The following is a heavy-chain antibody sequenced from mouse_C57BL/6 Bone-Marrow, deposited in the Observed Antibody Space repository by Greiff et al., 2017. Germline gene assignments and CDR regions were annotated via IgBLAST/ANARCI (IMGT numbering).Heavy chain of an antibody. CDR2: IYWDDDK. Sequence: VKLMESGPGILQSSQTLSLTCSFSGFSLSTSGMGVSWIRQPSGKGLEWLAHIYWDDDKRYNPSLQSRLTISKDTSRNQVFLKITSVDTADTATYYCARRRDYYGSSYVDAMDYWGQGTSVTVSS. J-gene: IGHJ4*01. V-gene: IGHV8-12*01. CDR1: GFSLSTSGMG. CDR3: ARRRDYYGSSYVDAMDY. D-gene: IGHD1-1*01.